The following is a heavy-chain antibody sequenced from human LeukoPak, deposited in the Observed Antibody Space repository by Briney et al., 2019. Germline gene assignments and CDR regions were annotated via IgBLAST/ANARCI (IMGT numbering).Heavy chain of an antibody. D-gene: IGHD2-15*01. CDR1: TFTFSTYW. V-gene: IGHV3-23*01. J-gene: IGHJ3*02. CDR2: ISGSGGST. Sequence: GGSLRLSCASSTFTFSTYWMSWVRQAPGKGLEWVSAISGSGGSTYYADSVKGRFTISRDNSKNTLYLQMNSLRAEDTAVYYCAKDQTFGGNDAFDIWGQGTMVTVSS. CDR3: AKDQTFGGNDAFDI.